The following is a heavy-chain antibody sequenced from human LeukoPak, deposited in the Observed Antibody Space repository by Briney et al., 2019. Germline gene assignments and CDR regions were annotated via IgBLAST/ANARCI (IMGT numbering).Heavy chain of an antibody. V-gene: IGHV3-30*04. CDR1: GFTFSSYT. CDR2: ISNDGSNK. J-gene: IGHJ6*04. Sequence: AGGSLRLSCAAAGFTFSSYTMHWVRQAPGKGLEWVAVISNDGSNKSYADSVKGRFTISRDNAKNSLYLQMNSLRAEDTAVYYCAELGITMIGGVWGKGTTVTISS. D-gene: IGHD3-10*02. CDR3: AELGITMIGGV.